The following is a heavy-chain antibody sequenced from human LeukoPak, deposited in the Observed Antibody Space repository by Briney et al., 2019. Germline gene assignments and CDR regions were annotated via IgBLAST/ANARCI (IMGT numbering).Heavy chain of an antibody. D-gene: IGHD2-21*02. V-gene: IGHV3-11*01. CDR3: ARDGTEGSRIFEYCGGDCYYFDY. J-gene: IGHJ4*02. Sequence: GGSLRPSCAASGFTFSDYYVSWIRQAPGKGLEWVSYISSSGSTIYYADSVKGRFTISRDNAKNSLYLQMNSLRAEDTAVYYCARDGTEGSRIFEYCGGDCYYFDYWGQGTLVTVSS. CDR1: GFTFSDYY. CDR2: ISSSGSTI.